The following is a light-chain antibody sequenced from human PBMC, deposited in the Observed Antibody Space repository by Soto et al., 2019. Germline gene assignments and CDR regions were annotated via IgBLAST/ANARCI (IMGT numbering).Light chain of an antibody. Sequence: QSVLTQPPSASGTPGQRVTISCSGSSSNIGSNTVNWYQQLPGTAPKLLIYSNTNRPSGVPDRFSGSKSGTSASLAITGLQAEDEADYYCQSYDFSLSAHNYVFGTGTKVTVL. CDR1: SSNIGSNT. V-gene: IGLV1-44*01. CDR2: SNT. CDR3: QSYDFSLSAHNYV. J-gene: IGLJ1*01.